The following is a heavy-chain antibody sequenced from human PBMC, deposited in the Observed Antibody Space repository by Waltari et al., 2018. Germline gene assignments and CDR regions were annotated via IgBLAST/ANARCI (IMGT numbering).Heavy chain of an antibody. CDR2: TYHNGAT. CDR3: ARGRSAGGFFTFDS. V-gene: IGHV4-59*11. CDR1: GDSISRHY. J-gene: IGHJ4*02. D-gene: IGHD3-3*01. Sequence: QVQLQESGPRLVKPSETLSLTCSVSGDSISRHYWSWIRQSPGKGLEWLGYTYHNGATNYNPSLERRVTISGDTSMNQFSLSLSSVTTADTAVYYCARGRSAGGFFTFDSWGQGALVTVSS.